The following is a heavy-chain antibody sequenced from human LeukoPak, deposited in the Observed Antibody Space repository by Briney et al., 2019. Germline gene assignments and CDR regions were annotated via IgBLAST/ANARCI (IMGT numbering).Heavy chain of an antibody. Sequence: XSLTXXXXXGSFXXXYWSWIRQXPGKGLEWIGEINHSGSTNYNPSLKSRVTISVDTSKNQFSLKLSSVTAADTAVYYCARRGRAIGRTGTTGSVDYWGQGTLVTVSS. D-gene: IGHD1-1*01. CDR3: ARRGRAIGRTGTTGSVDY. J-gene: IGHJ4*02. CDR2: INHSGST. V-gene: IGHV4-34*01. CDR1: XGSFXXXY.